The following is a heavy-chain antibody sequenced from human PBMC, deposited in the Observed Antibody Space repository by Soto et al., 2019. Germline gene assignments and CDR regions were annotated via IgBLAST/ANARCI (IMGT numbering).Heavy chain of an antibody. V-gene: IGHV4-4*02. CDR2: IYHSGST. Sequence: QVQLQESGPGLVKPSGTLSLTCAVSGGSIRSSNWWSWVRQPPGKGLEWIGKIYHSGSTNYNPSLKSRVTITVDKSKNQFPLKLSSVTAADTAVYYCARVYMVRGTIIRYFDYWGQGTLVTVSS. D-gene: IGHD3-10*01. J-gene: IGHJ4*02. CDR1: GGSIRSSNW. CDR3: ARVYMVRGTIIRYFDY.